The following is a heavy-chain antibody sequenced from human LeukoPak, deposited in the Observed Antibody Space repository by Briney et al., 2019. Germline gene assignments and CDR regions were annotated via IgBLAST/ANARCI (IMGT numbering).Heavy chain of an antibody. CDR2: IYPGDSDP. V-gene: IGHV5-51*01. CDR3: VRHGLGSSWFGFDY. D-gene: IGHD6-13*01. J-gene: IGHJ4*02. CDR1: GYSFVSSW. Sequence: GESLKISFKGSGYSFVSSWIGWVRQMPGKGLEWMGIIYPGDSDPRYSPSFQGQVTISADTSISTAYVQWSSLKASDSAMYYCVRHGLGSSWFGFDYWGQGTLVTVSS.